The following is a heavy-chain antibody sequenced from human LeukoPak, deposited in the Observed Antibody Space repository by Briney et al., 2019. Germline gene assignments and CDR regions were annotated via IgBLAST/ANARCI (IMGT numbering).Heavy chain of an antibody. CDR3: ARVLDYYDSSGYYYLAFDS. J-gene: IGHJ4*02. CDR2: IYYSGST. D-gene: IGHD3-22*01. CDR1: GGSISSGDYY. Sequence: SETLSLTCTVSGGSISSGDYYWSWIRQPPGKGLEWIGYIYYSGSTYYNPSLKSRVTISVDTSKNQFSLKLSSVTAADTAVYYCARVLDYYDSSGYYYLAFDSWGQGTLVTVSS. V-gene: IGHV4-30-4*01.